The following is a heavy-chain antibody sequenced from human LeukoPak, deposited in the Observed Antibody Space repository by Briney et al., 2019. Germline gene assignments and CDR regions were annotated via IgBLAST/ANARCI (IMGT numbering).Heavy chain of an antibody. CDR2: FYSGGSI. J-gene: IGHJ4*02. CDR3: AKAALGTSGWQGFDS. CDR1: GFTVSTTY. D-gene: IGHD6-19*01. V-gene: IGHV3-66*01. Sequence: PGGSLRLSCAASGFTVSTTYMSWVRQAPGKGLEWVSIFYSGGSIYYADSVRGRCTISRDTSKNTLYLQMNSLRVEDTAVYYCAKAALGTSGWQGFDSWGQGTLVTVSS.